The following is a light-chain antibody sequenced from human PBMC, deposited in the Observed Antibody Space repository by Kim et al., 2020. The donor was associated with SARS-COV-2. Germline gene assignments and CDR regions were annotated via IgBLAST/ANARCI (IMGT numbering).Light chain of an antibody. J-gene: IGLJ3*02. CDR3: SSYTSSTTFV. V-gene: IGLV2-14*03. Sequence: QSALTQPASVSGSPGQSITISCTGSSSDVGGYNYVSWYQQLPGKAPKLMIFDVTKRPSGVSNRFSGSKSGNTASLTISGLQAEDEADYYCSSYTSSTTFVFGGGTQLTVL. CDR2: DVT. CDR1: SSDVGGYNY.